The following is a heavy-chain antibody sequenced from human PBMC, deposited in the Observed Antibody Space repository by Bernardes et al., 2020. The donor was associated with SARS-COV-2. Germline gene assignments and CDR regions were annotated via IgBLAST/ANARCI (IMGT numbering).Heavy chain of an antibody. D-gene: IGHD2-15*01. CDR3: ARERVVVVAGGWFDP. J-gene: IGHJ5*02. V-gene: IGHV4-31*03. CDR1: GASISRGGYC. Sequence: SETLSLTCTVSGASISRGGYCWTWIRRLPGKGLEWIGCTYYTGNTYYNPSLKSRVTISVDTSKNQFSLKLTSVTAADTAVYYCARERVVVVAGGWFDPWGQGTLVTVSS. CDR2: TYYTGNT.